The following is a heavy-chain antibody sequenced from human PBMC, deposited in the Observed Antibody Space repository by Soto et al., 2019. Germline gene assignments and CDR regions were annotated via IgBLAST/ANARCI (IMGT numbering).Heavy chain of an antibody. Sequence: EVQLLESGGGLVQPGGSLRLSCVASGLQFPSYAITWVRQLPGKGMEWASSVTTTGGIKDYQNPVKGRFTISRDNPKNTVYLQMNSLRAEDTAIYYCAKIYRSCTYSNCYSRSPPDSWGHGTLVTVSA. CDR1: GLQFPSYA. CDR2: VTTTGGIK. D-gene: IGHD2-15*01. V-gene: IGHV3-23*01. J-gene: IGHJ5*01. CDR3: AKIYRSCTYSNCYSRSPPDS.